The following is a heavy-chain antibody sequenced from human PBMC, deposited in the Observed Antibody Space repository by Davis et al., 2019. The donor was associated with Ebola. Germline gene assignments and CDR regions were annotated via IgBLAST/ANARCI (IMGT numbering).Heavy chain of an antibody. V-gene: IGHV6-1*01. Sequence: HSQTLSLTCDISGDSVSSNSAAWNWIRQSPWRGLEWLGRTYYRSKWYNDYAVSVKSRITINPDTSKNQFSLQLNSVTPEDTAVYYCARDPSNWGSGYSDYWGQGTLVTVSS. D-gene: IGHD7-27*01. J-gene: IGHJ4*02. CDR1: GDSVSSNSAA. CDR2: TYYRSKWYN. CDR3: ARDPSNWGSGYSDY.